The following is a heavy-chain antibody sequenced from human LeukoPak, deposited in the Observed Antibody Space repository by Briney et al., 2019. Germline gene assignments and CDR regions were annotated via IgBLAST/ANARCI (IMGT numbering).Heavy chain of an antibody. Sequence: GGSLRLSCTASGFTLSSYAMSWVRQAPGEGLEWVSTISGSADNTNYAEAVKGRFTISRDNSKDTMYLQMNSLRAEDTAVYYCAKQGFGCWGQGTLVTVSS. J-gene: IGHJ4*02. CDR3: AKQGFGC. CDR1: GFTLSSYA. V-gene: IGHV3-23*01. CDR2: ISGSADNT.